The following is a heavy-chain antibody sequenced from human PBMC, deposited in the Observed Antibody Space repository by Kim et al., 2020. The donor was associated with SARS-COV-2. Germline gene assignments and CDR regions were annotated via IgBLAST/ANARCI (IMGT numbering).Heavy chain of an antibody. CDR2: KAHNYAT. D-gene: IGHD6-25*01. Sequence: KAHNYATTYGASVKGRFTISRDDSKNTAYLQMNSLKTEDMAVYYCTRLITAWGQGTLVTVSS. V-gene: IGHV3-73*01. J-gene: IGHJ4*02. CDR3: TRLITA.